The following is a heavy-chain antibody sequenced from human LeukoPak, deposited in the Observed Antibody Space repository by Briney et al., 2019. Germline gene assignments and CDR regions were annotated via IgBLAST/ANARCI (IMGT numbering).Heavy chain of an antibody. CDR2: IYYSGST. V-gene: IGHV4-59*12. Sequence: PSETLSLTCTVSGGSISSYYWSWIRQPPGKGLEWIGYIYYSGSTNYNPSLKSRVTISVDTSKNQFSLKLSSVTAADTAVYYCARVYSSSWYSWFDPWGQGTLVTVSS. CDR1: GGSISSYY. CDR3: ARVYSSSWYSWFDP. D-gene: IGHD6-13*01. J-gene: IGHJ5*02.